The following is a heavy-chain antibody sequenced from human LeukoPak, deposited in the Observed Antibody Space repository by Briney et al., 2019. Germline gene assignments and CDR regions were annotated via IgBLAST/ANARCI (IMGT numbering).Heavy chain of an antibody. Sequence: GASVKVSCKVSGTYTLIELSMHWVRQAPGKGLEWMGGFDPEDGETIYAQKFKGRVTMTEDTSTDTAYMDLSSLRSEDTAVYYCARDASSVRDRHYYYGMDVWGQGTTVTVSS. J-gene: IGHJ6*02. V-gene: IGHV1-24*01. D-gene: IGHD3-10*01. CDR1: GTYTLIELS. CDR3: ARDASSVRDRHYYYGMDV. CDR2: FDPEDGET.